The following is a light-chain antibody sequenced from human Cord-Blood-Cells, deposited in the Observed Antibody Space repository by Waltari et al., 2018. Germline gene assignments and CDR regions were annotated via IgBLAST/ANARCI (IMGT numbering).Light chain of an antibody. CDR3: SSYTSSSTWV. CDR2: YVN. J-gene: IGLJ3*02. CDR1: SSDVGGYNY. V-gene: IGLV2-14*01. Sequence: QSALTQPASVSGSPGQSITISCPGTSSDVGGYNYVSWYQQPPGKAPKLLLYYVNNRASGVSNRFCGSKSGNTASLTISGLQAEDEADYYCSSYTSSSTWVFGGGTKLTVL.